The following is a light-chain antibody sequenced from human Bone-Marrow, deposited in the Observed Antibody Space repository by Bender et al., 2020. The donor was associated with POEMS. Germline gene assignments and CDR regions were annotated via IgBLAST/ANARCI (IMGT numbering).Light chain of an antibody. CDR2: EGT. CDR3: CSYKGRNTLL. V-gene: IGLV2-23*01. Sequence: QSALTQPASVSGSPGQSITISCTGTSSDVGSYNLVSWYQQHPGKAPRLMIYEGTKRPSGLSSRFSGSQSGSTASLTISGLQAEDEAHYYCCSYKGRNTLLFAGGTQLTVL. CDR1: SSDVGSYNL. J-gene: IGLJ2*01.